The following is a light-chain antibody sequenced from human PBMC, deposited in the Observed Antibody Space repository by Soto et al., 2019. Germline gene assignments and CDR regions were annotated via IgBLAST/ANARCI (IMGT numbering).Light chain of an antibody. CDR2: GAS. Sequence: EIELTQSPGTLSLSPGERATLSCRASQSVSNNYLAWYQQKPGQAPRLLIYGASSRATGIPDRFSGSGSGTDFALTISRLEPEDFAVYHCQQYGGSPWTFGQGTKVEIK. CDR1: QSVSNNY. V-gene: IGKV3-20*01. CDR3: QQYGGSPWT. J-gene: IGKJ1*01.